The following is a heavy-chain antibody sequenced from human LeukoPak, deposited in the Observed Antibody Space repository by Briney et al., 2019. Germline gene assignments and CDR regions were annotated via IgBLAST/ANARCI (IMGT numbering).Heavy chain of an antibody. V-gene: IGHV4-39*07. D-gene: IGHD4-11*01. CDR3: AREGGFYNNHGSYYYYYSMDV. CDR2: IYYSGST. J-gene: IGHJ6*03. Sequence: SETLSLTCTVSGDSIRSSSYYWAWIRQPPGKGLEWIGTIYYSGSTYYNPSLKSRVTISVDTSNNQFSLKLTSVTAADTAVYYCAREGGFYNNHGSYYYYYSMDVWGTGTTVTVSS. CDR1: GDSIRSSSYY.